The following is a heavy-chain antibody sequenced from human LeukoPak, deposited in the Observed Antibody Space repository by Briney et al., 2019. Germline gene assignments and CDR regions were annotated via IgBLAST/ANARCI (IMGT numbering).Heavy chain of an antibody. CDR2: ISYDGSNK. V-gene: IGHV3-30-3*01. J-gene: IGHJ4*02. Sequence: PGRSLRLSCAASGFTLSSYAMHWVRQAPGKGLEWVAVISYDGSNKYYADSVKGRFTISRDNSKNTLYLQMNSLRAEDTAVYYCARDIFSYYYDSSGNDYWGQGTLVTVSS. CDR3: ARDIFSYYYDSSGNDY. CDR1: GFTLSSYA. D-gene: IGHD3-22*01.